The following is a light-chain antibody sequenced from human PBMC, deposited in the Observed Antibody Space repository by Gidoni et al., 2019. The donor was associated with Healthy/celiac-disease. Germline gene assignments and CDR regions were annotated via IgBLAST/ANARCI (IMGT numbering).Light chain of an antibody. CDR3: QQYNNWPPGIT. CDR2: GAS. J-gene: IGKJ5*01. V-gene: IGKV3-15*01. Sequence: EIVMTQYPATLSVSPGERATLSCRASQSVSSNLAWYQQKPGQAPRPLIYGASTTATGIPARFSGSGSGTEFTLTISSLQSEDFAVYYCQQYNNWPPGITFGQGTRLEIK. CDR1: QSVSSN.